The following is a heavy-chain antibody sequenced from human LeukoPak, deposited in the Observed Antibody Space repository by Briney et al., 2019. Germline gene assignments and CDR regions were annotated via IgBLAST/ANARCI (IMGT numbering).Heavy chain of an antibody. Sequence: PGGSLRLSCAASGFTFSSYAMSWVRQAPGKGLEWVSAISGSGGSTYYADSVKGRFTISRDNSKNTLYLQMNSLRAEDTAVYYCARDVWDTAMGPVDHWGQGTLVTVSS. CDR2: ISGSGGST. D-gene: IGHD5-18*01. V-gene: IGHV3-23*01. J-gene: IGHJ4*02. CDR1: GFTFSSYA. CDR3: ARDVWDTAMGPVDH.